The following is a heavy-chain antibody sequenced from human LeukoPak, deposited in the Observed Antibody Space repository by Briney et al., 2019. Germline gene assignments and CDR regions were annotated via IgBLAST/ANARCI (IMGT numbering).Heavy chain of an antibody. CDR3: AAITMILPVDY. CDR1: GFTFSRYA. D-gene: IGHD3-22*01. CDR2: VSYNGNTE. Sequence: GRSLRLSCVASGFTFSRYAMHWVRQAPGKGLEWVAALVSYNGNTEYYADSVKGRFTISRDNSKNTVYLQMNSLRPEDTAVYYCAAITMILPVDYWGQGILVTVSS. J-gene: IGHJ4*02. V-gene: IGHV3-30-3*01.